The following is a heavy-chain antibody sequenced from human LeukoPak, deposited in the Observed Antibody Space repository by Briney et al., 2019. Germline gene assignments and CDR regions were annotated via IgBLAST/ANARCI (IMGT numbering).Heavy chain of an antibody. CDR1: GFSFSNYA. J-gene: IGHJ6*02. CDR2: TSGSGSDT. D-gene: IGHD1-26*01. CDR3: ARSGSYDGAYYYYGMDV. Sequence: GGSLRLSCVASGFSFSNYAMSWVRQAPGKGLEWVSGTSGSGSDTFYAESVKGRFTISRDNSENTLYLQMNSLRAEDTAVYYCARSGSYDGAYYYYGMDVWGQGTTVTVSS. V-gene: IGHV3-23*01.